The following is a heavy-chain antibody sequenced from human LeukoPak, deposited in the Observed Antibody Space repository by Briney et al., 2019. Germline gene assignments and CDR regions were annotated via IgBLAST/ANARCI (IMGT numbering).Heavy chain of an antibody. Sequence: PGKSLRLSCAVSGFNFISFGMHWVRQAPGKGLEWVAVISYDGSKKYYADSVKGRFSISRDNSKNTLYLQMNSLRTEDTAVYYCARDRALDYWGQGTLVTVSS. J-gene: IGHJ4*02. CDR3: ARDRALDY. V-gene: IGHV3-30*03. CDR1: GFNFISFG. CDR2: ISYDGSKK.